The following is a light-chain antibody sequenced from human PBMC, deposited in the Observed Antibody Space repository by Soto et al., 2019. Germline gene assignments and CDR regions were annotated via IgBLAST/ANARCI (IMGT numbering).Light chain of an antibody. Sequence: DIQMTQSPSTLSASVGDRVTITCRASQSISSWLAWYQQKPGKAPKLLIYKASSLESGVPSRFSGRGSGTEFTLTISSLQPDDFATYYCQQYNSYSPLTFGGGTKVEI. CDR2: KAS. V-gene: IGKV1-5*03. CDR3: QQYNSYSPLT. J-gene: IGKJ4*01. CDR1: QSISSW.